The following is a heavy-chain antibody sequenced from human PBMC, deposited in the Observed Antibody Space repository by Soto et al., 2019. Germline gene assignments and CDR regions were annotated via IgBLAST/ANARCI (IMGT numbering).Heavy chain of an antibody. D-gene: IGHD6-19*01. Sequence: ASVKVSFKASGYTFSGFYMHWVRQAPGQGLEWMGWINPNSGGTKSAEKFQGRATMTRDTSISTAYMELSRLTSDDTAVYYCASAAVTGTAGLDFWGQGTQVTVSS. V-gene: IGHV1-2*02. CDR3: ASAAVTGTAGLDF. J-gene: IGHJ4*02. CDR1: GYTFSGFY. CDR2: INPNSGGT.